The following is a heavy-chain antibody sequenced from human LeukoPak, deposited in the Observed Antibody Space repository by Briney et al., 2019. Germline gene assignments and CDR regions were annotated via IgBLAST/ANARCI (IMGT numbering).Heavy chain of an antibody. CDR3: ARAHNWKYGSFDF. Sequence: GGSLRLSCAASGFPFSSYAMNWVRQAPGKGLEWVSTISNSDDSTYYADSVKGRFTISRDNAKNSLYLQMNSLRAEDTAVYYCARAHNWKYGSFDFWGQGTLVTVSS. J-gene: IGHJ4*02. D-gene: IGHD1-7*01. V-gene: IGHV3-21*01. CDR2: ISNSDDST. CDR1: GFPFSSYA.